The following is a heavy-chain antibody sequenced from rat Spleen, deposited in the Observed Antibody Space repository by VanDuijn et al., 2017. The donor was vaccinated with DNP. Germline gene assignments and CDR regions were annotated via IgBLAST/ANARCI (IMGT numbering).Heavy chain of an antibody. CDR1: GFSLTTNG. CDR2: ISSGGKT. D-gene: IGHD1-1*01. V-gene: IGHV2S12*01. Sequence: QVQLKESGPGLVQPSQTLSLTCTVSGFSLTTNGVSWVRQPPGKGLEWIAAISSGGKTYYNSALKSRLSISRDTSKSQVFLRMNSLQTEDTTIYFCTREREPNKNPYYFVYWGQGTLVTVSS. J-gene: IGHJ3*01. CDR3: TREREPNKNPYYFVY.